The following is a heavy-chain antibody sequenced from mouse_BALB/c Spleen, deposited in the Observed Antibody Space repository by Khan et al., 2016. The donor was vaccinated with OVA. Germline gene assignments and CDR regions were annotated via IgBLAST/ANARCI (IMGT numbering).Heavy chain of an antibody. D-gene: IGHD4-1*01. CDR3: ARLGPGFSY. Sequence: EVKLEVSGPGLVKPSQSLSLTCTVTGYSITTDYAWNWIRQFPGNKLEWMGYIGYRGSTSYNPSLKSRISITRDTSKNQFFLQLNSVTTEDTATFYCARLGPGFSYWGQGTLVTVSA. CDR2: IGYRGST. J-gene: IGHJ3*01. CDR1: GYSITTDYA. V-gene: IGHV3-2*02.